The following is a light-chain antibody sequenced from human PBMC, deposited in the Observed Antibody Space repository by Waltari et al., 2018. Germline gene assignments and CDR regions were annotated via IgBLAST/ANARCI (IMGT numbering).Light chain of an antibody. CDR3: QSYDSSLRARV. V-gene: IGLV1-40*01. J-gene: IGLJ3*02. CDR2: DNI. Sequence: QSVLTQPPSVSGAPGQRVTISCTGRISNIGAGYGVHWYQHLPGTAPKLLNYDNIDRCAGVPDRVSGSKSGASASLAITGLQADGEADYYRQSYDSSLRARVCGGGTKLTVL. CDR1: ISNIGAGYG.